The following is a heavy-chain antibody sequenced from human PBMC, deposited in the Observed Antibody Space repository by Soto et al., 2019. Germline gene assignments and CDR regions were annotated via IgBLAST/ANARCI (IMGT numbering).Heavy chain of an antibody. V-gene: IGHV3-23*01. Sequence: PGGSLRLSCAASGFTFSSYAMSWVRQAPGKGLEWVSAISGSGGSTYYADSVKGRFTISRDNSKNTLYLQMNSLRAEDTAVYYCARRYGSVLRPTPFDYWGQGTLVTVSS. CDR2: ISGSGGST. CDR1: GFTFSSYA. D-gene: IGHD6-25*01. CDR3: ARRYGSVLRPTPFDY. J-gene: IGHJ4*02.